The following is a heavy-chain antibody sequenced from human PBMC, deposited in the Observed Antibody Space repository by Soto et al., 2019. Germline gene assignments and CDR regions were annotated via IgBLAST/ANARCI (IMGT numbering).Heavy chain of an antibody. D-gene: IGHD3-22*01. J-gene: IGHJ4*02. CDR2: IYYSGST. CDR1: GGSISSGGYY. Sequence: SETLSLTCTVSGGSISSGGYYWSWIRQHPGKGLEWIGYIYYSGSTYYNPSLKSRVTISVDTSKNQFSLKLSSVTAADTAVYYCEREDYYDSRIFDYWGQGTLVIVSS. V-gene: IGHV4-31*03. CDR3: EREDYYDSRIFDY.